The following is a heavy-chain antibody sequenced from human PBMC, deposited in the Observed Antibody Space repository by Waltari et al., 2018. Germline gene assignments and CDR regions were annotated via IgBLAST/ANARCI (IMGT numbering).Heavy chain of an antibody. CDR2: MNPNSGNT. Sequence: QVQLVQSGAEVKKHGASVKVSCKASGYRFTYYDLNWVRQAAGQGLEWMGWMNPNSGNTEYAQKFQGRVSMTRNNSINTAYMELRSLTSDDTAVYYCARGPRTVMPWGQGTLVTVSS. D-gene: IGHD1-1*01. J-gene: IGHJ5*02. CDR3: ARGPRTVMP. V-gene: IGHV1-8*02. CDR1: GYRFTYYD.